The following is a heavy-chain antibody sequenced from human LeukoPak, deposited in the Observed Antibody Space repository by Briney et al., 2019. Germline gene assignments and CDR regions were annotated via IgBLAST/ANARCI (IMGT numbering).Heavy chain of an antibody. Sequence: PSETLSLTCTVSGGSISSYYWSWIRQPPGKGLEWIGYIYYSGSTNYSPSLKSRLTISVDTSKNQFSLKLSSVTAADTAVYYCARTYGSSGLGYFDLWGRGTLVTVCS. D-gene: IGHD6-13*01. V-gene: IGHV4-59*01. J-gene: IGHJ2*01. CDR3: ARTYGSSGLGYFDL. CDR1: GGSISSYY. CDR2: IYYSGST.